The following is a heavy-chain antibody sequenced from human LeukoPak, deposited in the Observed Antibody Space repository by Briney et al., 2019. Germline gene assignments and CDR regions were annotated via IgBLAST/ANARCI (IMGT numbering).Heavy chain of an antibody. J-gene: IGHJ3*02. CDR1: GFTFSSYS. CDR3: ATNGGYFDWLLYRYAFDI. CDR2: ISSSSSTI. V-gene: IGHV3-48*01. Sequence: GGSLRLSCAASGFTFSSYSMNWVRQAPGKGLEWVSYISSSSSTIYYADSVKGRFTISRDNAKNSLYLQMNSLRAEDTAVYYCATNGGYFDWLLYRYAFDIWGQGTMVTVFS. D-gene: IGHD3-9*01.